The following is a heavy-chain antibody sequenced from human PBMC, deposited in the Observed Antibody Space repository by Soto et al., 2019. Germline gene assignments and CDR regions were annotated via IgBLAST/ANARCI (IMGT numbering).Heavy chain of an antibody. D-gene: IGHD6-19*01. J-gene: IGHJ4*02. V-gene: IGHV1-3*01. CDR2: INAGNGNT. CDR3: ARGRVSGVSSAVAGPN. Sequence: ASVKVSCKASGYTFTSYAMHWVRQAPGQRLEWMGWINAGNGNTKYSQKFQGRVTITRDTSASTAYMELSSLRSEDTAVYYCARGRVSGVSSAVAGPNWGQGTLVTVSS. CDR1: GYTFTSYA.